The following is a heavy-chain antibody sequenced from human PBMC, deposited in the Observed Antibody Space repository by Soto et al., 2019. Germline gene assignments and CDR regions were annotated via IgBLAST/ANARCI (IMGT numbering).Heavy chain of an antibody. CDR3: ARDVSSFRYYNNDFNYYGMDV. CDR1: GFSFSNYG. CDR2: ISDHGNNK. Sequence: QVQLVESGGGVVQPGTSLRLSCAASGFSFSNYGFHWVRQAPGRGLQWVSVISDHGNNKYYADSVKGRFIISRDNAKKIVNLEMKSLRVDDTAVYYCARDVSSFRYYNNDFNYYGMDVWGQGTTVTVSS. D-gene: IGHD3-9*01. V-gene: IGHV3-30*04. J-gene: IGHJ6*02.